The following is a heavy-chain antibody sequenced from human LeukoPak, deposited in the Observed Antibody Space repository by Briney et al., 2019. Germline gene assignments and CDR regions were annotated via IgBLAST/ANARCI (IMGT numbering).Heavy chain of an antibody. D-gene: IGHD6-13*01. CDR2: ISGSGGST. Sequence: GGSLRLSCAASGFTFSSYGMSWVRQAPGKGLEWVSAISGSGGSTYYADSVEGRFTNSRDNSKNTLYLQMNSLRAEDTAVYYCAKDEAAADHFDYWGQGTLVTVSS. V-gene: IGHV3-23*01. CDR3: AKDEAAADHFDY. CDR1: GFTFSSYG. J-gene: IGHJ4*02.